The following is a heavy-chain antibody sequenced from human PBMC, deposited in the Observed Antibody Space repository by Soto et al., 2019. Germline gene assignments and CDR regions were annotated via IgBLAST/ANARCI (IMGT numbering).Heavy chain of an antibody. D-gene: IGHD3-3*01. CDR3: ARDTYYDFWSGRENYYYGMDV. V-gene: IGHV1-46*01. J-gene: IGHJ6*02. CDR1: GYTFTSYY. CDR2: INPSGGST. Sequence: ASVKVSCKASGYTFTSYYMHWVRQAPGQGLEWMGIINPSGGSTSYAQKFQGRVTTTRDTSTSTVYMELSSLRSEDTAVYYCARDTYYDFWSGRENYYYGMDVWGQGITVTVSS.